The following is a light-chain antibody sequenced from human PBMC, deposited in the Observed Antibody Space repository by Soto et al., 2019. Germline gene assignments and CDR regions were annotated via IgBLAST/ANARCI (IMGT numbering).Light chain of an antibody. J-gene: IGKJ4*01. CDR2: DAS. CDR3: QQYNAYPVT. CDR1: QDISSN. V-gene: IGKV1-16*02. Sequence: DIQMTQSPSSLSASLGDRVTITCRASQDISSNLGWYQHKPGKAPKSLIYDASSLHDGVPSNVSGSGSGTDFTLTISSLQPEDFATYYCQQYNAYPVTFGGGTKVEIK.